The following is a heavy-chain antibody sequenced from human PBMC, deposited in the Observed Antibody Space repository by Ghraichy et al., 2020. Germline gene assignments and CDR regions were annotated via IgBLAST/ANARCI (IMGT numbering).Heavy chain of an antibody. Sequence: GGSLRLSCAASGFTFSSYAMSWVRQAPGKGLEWVSPINGSAGSTYYADSVQVRFTISRDNSKNTLYLQMNSLRAEDTAVYYWAKAIRGYYYDSWGQGTLVTVSS. V-gene: IGHV3-23*01. D-gene: IGHD3-22*01. CDR3: AKAIRGYYYDS. J-gene: IGHJ4*02. CDR1: GFTFSSYA. CDR2: INGSAGST.